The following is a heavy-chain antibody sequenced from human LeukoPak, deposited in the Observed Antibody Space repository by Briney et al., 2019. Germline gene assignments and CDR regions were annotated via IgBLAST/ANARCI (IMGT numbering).Heavy chain of an antibody. V-gene: IGHV3-23*01. D-gene: IGHD3-10*01. J-gene: IGHJ4*02. CDR3: AKDQGRSSRHYGSGSPFDY. CDR1: GFTFSSYA. CDR2: ISGSGGST. Sequence: PGGSLRLSCAASGFTFSSYAIRWVRQAPGPGLEWVSAISGSGGSTYYADSVKGRFTITRDNSKNTLYLQMSSLRAEDTAVYYCAKDQGRSSRHYGSGSPFDYWGQGTLVTVSS.